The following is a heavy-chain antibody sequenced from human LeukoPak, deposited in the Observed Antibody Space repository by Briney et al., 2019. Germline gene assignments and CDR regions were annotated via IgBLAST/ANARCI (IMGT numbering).Heavy chain of an antibody. CDR1: GGTFSSYA. CDR2: TIPILGIA. Sequence: SVKVSCKASGGTFSSYAISWVRQAPGQGLEWMGRTIPILGIANYAQKFQGRVTITADKSTSTAYMELSSLRSEDTAVYYCARDPTVVNSAGYAFDIWGQGTMVTVSS. V-gene: IGHV1-69*04. D-gene: IGHD4-23*01. J-gene: IGHJ3*02. CDR3: ARDPTVVNSAGYAFDI.